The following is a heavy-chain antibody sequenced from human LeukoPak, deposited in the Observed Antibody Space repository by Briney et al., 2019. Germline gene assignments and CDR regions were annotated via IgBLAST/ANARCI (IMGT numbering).Heavy chain of an antibody. CDR2: ISSSSSYT. V-gene: IGHV3-11*06. Sequence: GGSLRLSCAASGFTFSDYYMSRIPQAPGKGLEWVSYISSSSSYTNHADSVKGRFTISRDNAKNSLYLQMNSLRAEDTAVYYCARVGVVVSRDLDYWGQGTLVTVSS. J-gene: IGHJ4*02. CDR1: GFTFSDYY. D-gene: IGHD3-22*01. CDR3: ARVGVVVSRDLDY.